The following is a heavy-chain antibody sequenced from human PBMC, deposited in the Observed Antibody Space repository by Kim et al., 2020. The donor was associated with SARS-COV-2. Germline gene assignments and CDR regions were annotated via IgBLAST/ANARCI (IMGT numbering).Heavy chain of an antibody. CDR2: IYYSGST. CDR3: AREAVPAAILFVHGAFDI. D-gene: IGHD2-2*02. CDR1: GGSISSGDYY. Sequence: SETLSLTCTVSGGSISSGDYYWSWIRQPPGKGLEWIGYIYYSGSTYYNPSLKSRVTISVDTSKNQFSLKLSSVTAADTAVYYCAREAVPAAILFVHGAFDIWGQGKMVTVSS. J-gene: IGHJ3*02. V-gene: IGHV4-30-4*01.